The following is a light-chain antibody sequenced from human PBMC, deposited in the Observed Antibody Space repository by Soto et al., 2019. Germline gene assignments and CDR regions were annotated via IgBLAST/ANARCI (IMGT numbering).Light chain of an antibody. CDR1: NSNIGSNT. Sequence: VLTQPPSASGTPGQRVTISCSGSNSNIGSNTVNWYQQLPGTAPKLLIYYDNLRPSGVPDRISGSKSGTSASLAISGLQSDDEADYYCAAWDDSLNGRVFGTGTKLPVL. J-gene: IGLJ1*01. CDR2: YDN. V-gene: IGLV1-44*01. CDR3: AAWDDSLNGRV.